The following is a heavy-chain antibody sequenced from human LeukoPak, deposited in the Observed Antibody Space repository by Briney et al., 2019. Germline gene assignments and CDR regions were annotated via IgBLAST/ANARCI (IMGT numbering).Heavy chain of an antibody. J-gene: IGHJ4*02. CDR3: ARDGNYRGTYCGGDCQGGYFDY. V-gene: IGHV3-30-3*01. Sequence: QTGGSLRLSCAASGFTFSSYAMHWVRQAPGKGLEWVAVISYDGSNKYYADSVKGRFTISRDNSKNTLYLQMNSLRAEDTAMYYCARDGNYRGTYCGGDCQGGYFDYWGQGTLVTVSS. D-gene: IGHD2-21*01. CDR2: ISYDGSNK. CDR1: GFTFSSYA.